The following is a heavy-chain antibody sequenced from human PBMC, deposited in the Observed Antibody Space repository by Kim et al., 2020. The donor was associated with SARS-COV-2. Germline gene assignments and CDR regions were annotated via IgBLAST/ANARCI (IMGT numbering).Heavy chain of an antibody. CDR3: ASALGH. CDR2: YTSGRT. V-gene: IGHV4-4*07. Sequence: YTSGRTNYNPSLQSRVTMSLDMSKNQFSLKLSSVTAADTAVYYCASALGHWGQGTLVTVSS. D-gene: IGHD3-16*02. J-gene: IGHJ4*02.